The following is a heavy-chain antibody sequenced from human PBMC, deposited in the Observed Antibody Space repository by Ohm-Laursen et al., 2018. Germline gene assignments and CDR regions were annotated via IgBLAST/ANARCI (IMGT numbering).Heavy chain of an antibody. V-gene: IGHV4-59*08. Sequence: PPGTLSLTCSVSGGSISSYYWSWTRQSPGKGLEWIGYIYKSGSTNYDPSLKSRVTISKDTSKNQFSLKLSSVTAADTAVYYCARRANSAFPYYLDYWGQGTLVSVSS. CDR2: IYKSGST. CDR1: GGSISSYY. D-gene: IGHD1-26*01. J-gene: IGHJ4*02. CDR3: ARRANSAFPYYLDY.